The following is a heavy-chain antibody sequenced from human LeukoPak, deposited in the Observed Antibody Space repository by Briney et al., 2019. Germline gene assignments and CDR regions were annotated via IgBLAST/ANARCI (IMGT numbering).Heavy chain of an antibody. CDR1: GFTFSSYA. J-gene: IGHJ4*02. V-gene: IGHV3-23*01. CDR2: ISGSGGST. D-gene: IGHD6-6*01. Sequence: GGSLRLSCAASGFTFSSYAMSWVSQAPGKGLEWVSAISGSGGSTYYADSVKGRFTIPRDNSKNTLYLQMNSLRAEDTAVYYCAGLAGGEQLARPNFDYWGQGTLVTVSS. CDR3: AGLAGGEQLARPNFDY.